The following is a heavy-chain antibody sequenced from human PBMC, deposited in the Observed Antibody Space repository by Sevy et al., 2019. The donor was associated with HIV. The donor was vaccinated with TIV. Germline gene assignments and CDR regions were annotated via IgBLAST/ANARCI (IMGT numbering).Heavy chain of an antibody. Sequence: GGSLRLSCAASGFTFSSYAMHWVRQAPGKGLEWVAVISYDGSNKYYADSVKGRFTISRDNSKNTLYLQMNSLRAEDTAVYYCASRLPPGIVVVPVAIRYYYYGMDVWGQGTTVTVSS. D-gene: IGHD2-2*02. V-gene: IGHV3-30-3*01. CDR3: ASRLPPGIVVVPVAIRYYYYGMDV. CDR2: ISYDGSNK. CDR1: GFTFSSYA. J-gene: IGHJ6*02.